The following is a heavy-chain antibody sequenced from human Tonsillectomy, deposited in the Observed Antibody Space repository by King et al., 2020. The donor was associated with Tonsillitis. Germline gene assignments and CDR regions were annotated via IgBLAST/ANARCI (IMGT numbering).Heavy chain of an antibody. CDR1: GGSISSGSYY. V-gene: IGHV4-61*02. J-gene: IGHJ5*02. CDR3: ARDVYLGYCSGTSCEYWFDP. Sequence: QLQESGPGLVKPSQTLSLTCTVSGGSISSGSYYWSWIRQPAGKGLEWIGRIYTSGSTNYNPSLKSRVTMSVDTSKNHFSLKLSSVTAADTAVYYCARDVYLGYCSGTSCEYWFDPWGQGTLVTVSS. CDR2: IYTSGST. D-gene: IGHD2-2*01.